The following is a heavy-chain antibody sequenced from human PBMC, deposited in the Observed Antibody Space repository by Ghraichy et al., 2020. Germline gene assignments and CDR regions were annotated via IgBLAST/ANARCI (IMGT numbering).Heavy chain of an antibody. CDR3: ARARGPTVAAMWFDP. V-gene: IGHV3-48*02. D-gene: IGHD4-23*01. CDR2: ISGGSNSI. Sequence: GESLNISCAASGFSFSGYGMNWVRQAPGKGLEWVSYISGGSNSIYYADSVKGRFTISRDNARNSLFLQMNSLRDEDTAVYFCARARGPTVAAMWFDPWGQGSLVTVSS. CDR1: GFSFSGYG. J-gene: IGHJ5*02.